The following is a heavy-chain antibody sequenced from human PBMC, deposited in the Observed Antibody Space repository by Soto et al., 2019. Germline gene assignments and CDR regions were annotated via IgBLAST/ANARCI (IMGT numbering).Heavy chain of an antibody. V-gene: IGHV6-1*01. Sequence: SQTLSLTCAISGDSISSNSAAWNWIRQSPSRGLEWLGRTYYRSKWYNDYAVSVKSRITINPDTSKNQLSLQLNSVTPEDTAVYYCARATGIAVAGTFDYWGQGTLVTVYS. CDR3: ARATGIAVAGTFDY. CDR1: GDSISSNSAA. CDR2: TYYRSKWYN. J-gene: IGHJ4*02. D-gene: IGHD6-19*01.